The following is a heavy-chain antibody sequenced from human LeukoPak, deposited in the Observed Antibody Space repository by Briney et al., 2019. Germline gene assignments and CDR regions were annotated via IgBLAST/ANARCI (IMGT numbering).Heavy chain of an antibody. D-gene: IGHD4-17*01. J-gene: IGHJ6*03. V-gene: IGHV3-30*02. CDR3: EKDKNDYGDYYYMDV. CDR2: IRYDGSNK. Sequence: PGGSLRLSCAASGFTFSSYGMHWVRQAPGKGLEWVAFIRYDGSNKYYADSVKGRFTISRDNSKNTLYLQMNSLRAEDTAVYYCEKDKNDYGDYYYMDVWGKGTTVTVSS. CDR1: GFTFSSYG.